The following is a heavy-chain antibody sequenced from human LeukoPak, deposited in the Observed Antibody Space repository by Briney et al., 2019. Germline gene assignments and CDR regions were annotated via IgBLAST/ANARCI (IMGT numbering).Heavy chain of an antibody. CDR1: GYTFTSYG. CDR2: ISAYNGNT. D-gene: IGHD3-22*01. CDR3: AREVPYDTSRYYQPFDY. Sequence: GESLKVSCKASGYTFTSYGITWVRQAPGQGLEWMGWISAYNGNTHYAQKLQGRVTMTTDTSTSTAYMNLRSLRSDDTAVYYCAREVPYDTSRYYQPFDYWGQGTLVTVSS. J-gene: IGHJ4*02. V-gene: IGHV1-18*01.